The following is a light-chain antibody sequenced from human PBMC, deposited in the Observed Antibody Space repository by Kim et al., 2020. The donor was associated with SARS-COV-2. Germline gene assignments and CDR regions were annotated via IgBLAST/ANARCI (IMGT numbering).Light chain of an antibody. CDR1: QGISSA. Sequence: AIQLTQSPSSLSASVGDRVTITCRASQGISSALAWYQQKPGKAPKLLIYAVSSLESGVPSRLSGSGSGTDFTLTISSLQPEDFATYYCQQFNTYPLFGQGTKLEI. J-gene: IGKJ2*01. CDR2: AVS. V-gene: IGKV1-13*02. CDR3: QQFNTYPL.